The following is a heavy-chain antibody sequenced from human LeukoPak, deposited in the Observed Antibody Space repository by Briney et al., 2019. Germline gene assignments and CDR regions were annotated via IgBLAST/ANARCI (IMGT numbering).Heavy chain of an antibody. Sequence: GGSLRLSCAASGFTFSSYAMSWVRQAPGKRLEWVANIKQDGSEKYYVDSVKGRFTIPRDNAKNSLYLQMNSLRAEDTAVYYCARFSSGAYYYFDYWGQGTLVTVPS. V-gene: IGHV3-7*01. CDR2: IKQDGSEK. CDR3: ARFSSGAYYYFDY. CDR1: GFTFSSYA. D-gene: IGHD6-6*01. J-gene: IGHJ4*02.